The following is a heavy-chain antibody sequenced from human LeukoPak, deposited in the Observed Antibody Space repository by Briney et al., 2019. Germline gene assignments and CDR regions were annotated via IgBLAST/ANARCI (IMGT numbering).Heavy chain of an antibody. J-gene: IGHJ4*02. D-gene: IGHD3-22*01. CDR2: TRNKANGYTT. V-gene: IGHV3-72*01. CDR3: ARRLIEGVVDY. Sequence: GGSLRLSCAASGFTFSSYGMHWVRQAPGKGLEWVGRTRNKANGYTTEYAASVKGRFTISRDDSKNSLYLQMNSLKTDDTAVYYCARRLIEGVVDYWGQGTLVTVSS. CDR1: GFTFSSYG.